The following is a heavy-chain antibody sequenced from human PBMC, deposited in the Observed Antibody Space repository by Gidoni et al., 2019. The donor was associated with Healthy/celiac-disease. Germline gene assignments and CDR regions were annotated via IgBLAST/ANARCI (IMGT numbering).Heavy chain of an antibody. CDR2: IYYSGST. CDR3: AMTTSGYFDY. V-gene: IGHV4-59*01. CDR1: GGSISSYY. D-gene: IGHD1-1*01. Sequence: QVQLQESGPGLVKPSETLSLTCTVSGGSISSYYLSWIWQPPGKGLEWIGYIYYSGSTNYHPCLKSRVTISVDTSKNQFSLRLSAVTAADTAVYYCAMTTSGYFDYWGQGTLVTVSS. J-gene: IGHJ4*02.